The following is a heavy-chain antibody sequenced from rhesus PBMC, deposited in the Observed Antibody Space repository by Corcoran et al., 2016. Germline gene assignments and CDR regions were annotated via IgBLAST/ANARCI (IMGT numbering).Heavy chain of an antibody. CDR3: ARDGDDYSIWTGYYPGFWDY. V-gene: IGHV3-54*02. J-gene: IGHJ4*01. CDR2: ISYDGSKK. CDR1: GFTFSSYG. Sequence: EVQLVESGGGLVQPGGSLRLSCAASGFTFSSYGMHWVRQAPGKGLEWVAVISYDGSKKYYSDAVKDRFTISRDNSKNMLYLQRNNLILEDTAVYYCARDGDDYSIWTGYYPGFWDYWGQGVLVTVSS. D-gene: IGHD3-3*01.